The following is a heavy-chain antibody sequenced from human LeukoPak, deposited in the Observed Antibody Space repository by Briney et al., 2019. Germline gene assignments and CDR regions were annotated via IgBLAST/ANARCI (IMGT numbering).Heavy chain of an antibody. V-gene: IGHV3-48*03. CDR2: ISSGGTT. CDR1: GSNYNNYE. Sequence: GGSLRLSCAASGSNYNNYEMNWVRQAPGKGLEWVSYISSGGTTYNADSVKGRFTVSRDNTKNSLYLQMNSLRVDDTAVYYCARDRPGNYFDYWGQGTLVTVSS. CDR3: ARDRPGNYFDY. J-gene: IGHJ4*02. D-gene: IGHD1-14*01.